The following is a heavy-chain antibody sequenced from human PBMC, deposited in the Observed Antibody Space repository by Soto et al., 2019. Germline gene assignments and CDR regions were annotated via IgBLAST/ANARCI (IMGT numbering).Heavy chain of an antibody. Sequence: QITLKESGPTLVKPTQTLTLTCTFSGFSLSTSEVGVGWIRQPPGNALQWLALIYLDNDKRYSPSLKSRLTITKDTSKNQVDLTMTNMDPVDTATYYCAHAPGIAVTTNWFDPWGQGILVTVSS. V-gene: IGHV2-5*02. J-gene: IGHJ5*02. CDR3: AHAPGIAVTTNWFDP. D-gene: IGHD6-19*01. CDR1: GFSLSTSEVG. CDR2: IYLDNDK.